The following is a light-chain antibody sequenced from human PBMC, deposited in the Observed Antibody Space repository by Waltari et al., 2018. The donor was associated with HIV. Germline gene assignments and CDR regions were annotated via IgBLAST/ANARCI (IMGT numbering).Light chain of an antibody. CDR3: QQYSSPPIP. CDR1: QGVTSGY. Sequence: EIVLTQSPGTLSLSPGERATLSCRASQGVTSGYLAWYQQKRGQAPGHVLYAASSRATRIPRRFSGCGCGTDFTLTISRLVPEDFAVYYRQQYSSPPIPFGHGTRL. J-gene: IGKJ5*01. V-gene: IGKV3-20*01. CDR2: AAS.